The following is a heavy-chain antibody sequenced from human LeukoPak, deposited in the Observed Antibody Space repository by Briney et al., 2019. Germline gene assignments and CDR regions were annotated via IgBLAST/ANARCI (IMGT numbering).Heavy chain of an antibody. Sequence: SGFXXSTYDMSWVRQAPGKGLEWVSTVRVNGRSTFYADSVKGRFTISRDNSKNTLYLQINRLRAEDTALYYCAKPGEASNYYLDYWGQGALVTVSS. CDR3: AKPGEASNYYLDY. CDR2: VRVNGRST. CDR1: GFXXSTYD. D-gene: IGHD2-21*01. V-gene: IGHV3-23*01. J-gene: IGHJ4*02.